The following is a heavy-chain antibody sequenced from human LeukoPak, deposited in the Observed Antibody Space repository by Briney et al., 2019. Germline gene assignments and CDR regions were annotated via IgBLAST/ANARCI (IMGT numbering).Heavy chain of an antibody. J-gene: IGHJ5*02. CDR2: IRYDGSNE. D-gene: IGHD3-10*01. Sequence: AEGSLRLSCAASGFIFSSYGMHWVRQAPGKGLEWVTYIRYDGSNERYAESVRGRFTIPRDNSKNTLFLQMNSLRSEDTAVYYCAKDREYYGSGSYQNWFDPWGQGTLVTVSS. V-gene: IGHV3-30*02. CDR3: AKDREYYGSGSYQNWFDP. CDR1: GFIFSSYG.